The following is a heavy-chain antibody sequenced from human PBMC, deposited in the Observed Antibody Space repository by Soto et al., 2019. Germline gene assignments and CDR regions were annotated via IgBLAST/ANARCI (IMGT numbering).Heavy chain of an antibody. CDR3: ARDGRDAPPMNDAFDI. V-gene: IGHV1-69*01. J-gene: IGHJ3*02. D-gene: IGHD2-21*02. CDR2: IIPIFGTA. Sequence: QVQLVKSGAEVKKPGSSVKVSCKASGGTFSSYAISWVQQAPGQGLEWMGGIIPIFGTANYAQKFQGRVTITADESTSTAYMELSSLRSEDTAVYYCARDGRDAPPMNDAFDIWGPGTMVTVSS. CDR1: GGTFSSYA.